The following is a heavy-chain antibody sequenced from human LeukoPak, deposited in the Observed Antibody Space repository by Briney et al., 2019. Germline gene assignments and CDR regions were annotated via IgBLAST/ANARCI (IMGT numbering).Heavy chain of an antibody. CDR1: GGSISSSSYY. Sequence: PSETLSLTCTVSGGSISSSSYYWGWIRQPPGKGLEWIGSISYSGSTYYNPSLRSRVTISLDTSKNQFSLNLSSVTAADTAVYYCARGGSSWRPSDCWGQGTLVTVSS. CDR2: ISYSGST. D-gene: IGHD6-13*01. V-gene: IGHV4-39*07. CDR3: ARGGSSWRPSDC. J-gene: IGHJ4*02.